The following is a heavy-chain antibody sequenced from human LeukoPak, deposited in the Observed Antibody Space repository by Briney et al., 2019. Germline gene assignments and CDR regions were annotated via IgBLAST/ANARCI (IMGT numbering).Heavy chain of an antibody. D-gene: IGHD3-10*01. J-gene: IGHJ4*02. CDR3: ASLTSQYDY. Sequence: RGSLTLSCPASGVTFSNCWMQWVRQAPGKGRVWVSRINNYGSITKYADSVKDRFTIYRHNPKNTLYLQMNSLRAEDTAVYYCASLTSQYDYWGLGTLVTVSS. CDR1: GVTFSNCW. CDR2: INNYGSIT. V-gene: IGHV3-74*01.